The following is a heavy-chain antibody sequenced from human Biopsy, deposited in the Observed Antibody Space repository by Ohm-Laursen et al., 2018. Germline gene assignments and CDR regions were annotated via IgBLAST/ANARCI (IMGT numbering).Heavy chain of an antibody. CDR1: GGAFTNYA. V-gene: IGHV1-69*13. J-gene: IGHJ6*02. CDR3: VAYLSSGFFENNDDFAMDV. D-gene: IGHD6-19*01. CDR2: IITDSETA. Sequence: GASVKVSCKASGGAFTNYAINWVRQAPGHGLEWMGGIITDSETAGYAERFQGRVTITADVTTTTAYMELSGLRSEDTAVYYCVAYLSSGFFENNDDFAMDVWGQGTTVIVSS.